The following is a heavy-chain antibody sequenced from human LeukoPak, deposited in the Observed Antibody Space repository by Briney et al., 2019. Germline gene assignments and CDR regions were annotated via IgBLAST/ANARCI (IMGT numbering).Heavy chain of an antibody. CDR1: AVSFSGYY. J-gene: IGHJ1*01. V-gene: IGHV4-34*01. Sequence: PSETLSLTCAVYAVSFSGYYWSWLRQPPGKGLKWIGEINHSESTNYNPSLKSRVTISVDTSKNQFSLKLSSVTAADTAVYYCARERMMRAYFQHWGQGTLVTVSS. D-gene: IGHD2-15*01. CDR3: ARERMMRAYFQH. CDR2: INHSEST.